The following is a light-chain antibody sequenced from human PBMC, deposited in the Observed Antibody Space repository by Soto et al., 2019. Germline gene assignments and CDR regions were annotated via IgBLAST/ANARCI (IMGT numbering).Light chain of an antibody. J-gene: IGKJ4*01. V-gene: IGKV3D-7*01. CDR3: QQLSRYPLT. CDR2: GAS. CDR1: QSVSSSY. Sequence: PGERVTLSCRASQSVSSSYLTWYQQKPGQAPRLLIYGASTRATSIPARFSGSGSGTDFTLTISSLQPEDFATYYCQQLSRYPLTFGGGTKVDIK.